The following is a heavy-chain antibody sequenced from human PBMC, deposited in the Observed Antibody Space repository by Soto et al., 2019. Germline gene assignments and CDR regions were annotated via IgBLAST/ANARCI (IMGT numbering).Heavy chain of an antibody. D-gene: IGHD4-17*01. CDR1: GGSVSDKTYY. V-gene: IGHV4-61*01. CDR3: ARTTAVPNTLRSRYFFDY. CDR2: VYYSGTT. J-gene: IGHJ4*02. Sequence: KASETLSLTCSVSGGSVSDKTYYWSWIRQPPGKRLEWIGYVYYSGTTNYNPSLKSRVTISVDLSKNRFCLRLSSVTTADTALYYCARTTAVPNTLRSRYFFDYWGQGTLVTVSS.